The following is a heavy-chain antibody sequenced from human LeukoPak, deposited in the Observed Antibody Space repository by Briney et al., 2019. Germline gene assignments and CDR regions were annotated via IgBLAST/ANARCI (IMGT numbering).Heavy chain of an antibody. J-gene: IGHJ4*02. CDR1: GFTFSNYW. V-gene: IGHV3-7*01. CDR2: INQDGSKK. Sequence: PGGSLRLSCAASGFTFSNYWMTWVRQAPGKGLEWVAHINQDGSKKYYVDSVKARFTISRDNAKNSLSLQMNSQRAEDTAVYYCVRDGGVSGYDLLDYWGQGTLVTVSS. D-gene: IGHD5-12*01. CDR3: VRDGGVSGYDLLDY.